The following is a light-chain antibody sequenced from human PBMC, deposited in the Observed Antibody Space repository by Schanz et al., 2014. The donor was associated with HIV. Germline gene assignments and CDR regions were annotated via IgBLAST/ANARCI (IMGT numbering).Light chain of an antibody. CDR2: GVN. J-gene: IGLJ3*02. CDR3: TSYTTNRTVA. CDR1: YTDIGAYNY. V-gene: IGLV2-14*03. Sequence: QSVLTQPASVSGSPGQSVTISCTGTYTDIGAYNYVSWYQQHPGRAPRLLIYGVNGRPSGISDRFSGSKSGTAASLTISGLQADDEGDYYCTSYTTNRTVAFGGGTKLTVL.